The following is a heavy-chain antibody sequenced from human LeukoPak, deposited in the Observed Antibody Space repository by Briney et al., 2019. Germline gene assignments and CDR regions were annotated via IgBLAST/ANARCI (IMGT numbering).Heavy chain of an antibody. V-gene: IGHV1-18*01. CDR2: ISAYNGNT. J-gene: IGHJ6*03. Sequence: ASVKVSCKASGYTFISYGISWVRQAPGQGLEWMGWISAYNGNTNYAQKLQGRVTMTTDTSTSIAYMELRSLRSDDTAVYYCARVYNTYYDFWSGHIYYMDVWGKGTTVTVSS. CDR3: ARVYNTYYDFWSGHIYYMDV. D-gene: IGHD3-3*01. CDR1: GYTFISYG.